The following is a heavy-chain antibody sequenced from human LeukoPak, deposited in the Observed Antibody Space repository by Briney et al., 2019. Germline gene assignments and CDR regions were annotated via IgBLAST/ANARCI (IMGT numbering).Heavy chain of an antibody. CDR2: ISSSSGYI. J-gene: IGHJ4*02. CDR3: ARDRYPTK. D-gene: IGHD1-1*01. CDR1: GFTFSSYG. Sequence: GSLRLSCAASGFTFSSYGMSWVRQAPGKGLEWVSSISSSSGYIYYADSVKGRFIISRDNAKNSLYLQMNSLRAEDTAVYYCARDRYPTKWGQGTLVTVSS. V-gene: IGHV3-21*01.